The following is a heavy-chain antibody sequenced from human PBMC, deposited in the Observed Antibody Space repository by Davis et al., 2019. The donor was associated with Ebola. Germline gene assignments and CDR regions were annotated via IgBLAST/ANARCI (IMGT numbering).Heavy chain of an antibody. CDR1: GYTFTNYG. CDR3: ARDPPALMITFGGVIPNDY. D-gene: IGHD3-16*02. J-gene: IGHJ4*02. CDR2: ISAYNGNT. Sequence: ASVKVSCKASGYTFTNYGITWVRQAPGQRLEWMGWISAYNGNTNYAQKLQGRVTMTTDTSTSTAYMELRSLRSDDTAVYYCARDPPALMITFGGVIPNDYWGQGTLVTVSS. V-gene: IGHV1-18*04.